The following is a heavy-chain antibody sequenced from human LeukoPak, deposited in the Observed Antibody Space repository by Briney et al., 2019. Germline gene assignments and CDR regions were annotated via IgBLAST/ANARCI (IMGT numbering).Heavy chain of an antibody. CDR3: ARGTYCGGDCYLPTAYFDY. V-gene: IGHV3-48*03. CDR1: GFTFSSYE. D-gene: IGHD2-21*02. CDR2: ISSSGSTI. J-gene: IGHJ4*02. Sequence: GGSLRLSCAASGFTFSSYEMKWVRQAPGKGLEWVSYISSSGSTIYYADSVKGRFTISRDNAKNSLYLQMNILRAEDTAVYYCARGTYCGGDCYLPTAYFDYWGQGTLVTVSS.